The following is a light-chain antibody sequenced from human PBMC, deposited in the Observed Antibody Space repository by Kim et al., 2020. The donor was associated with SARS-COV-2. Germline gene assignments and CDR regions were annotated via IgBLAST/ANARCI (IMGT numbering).Light chain of an antibody. V-gene: IGKV3-15*01. J-gene: IGKJ1*01. CDR1: QSVTSN. CDR3: QQYNDWCT. CDR2: DAS. Sequence: SVFPGEIATLSWRASQSVTSNLAWYQQKPGQAPRLLIYDASTRATGVPARFSGSGSGTEFTLTISSLQSEDFAVYYCQQYNDWCTFGQGTKVDIK.